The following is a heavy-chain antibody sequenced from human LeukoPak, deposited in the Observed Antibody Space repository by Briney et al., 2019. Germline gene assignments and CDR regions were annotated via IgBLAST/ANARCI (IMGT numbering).Heavy chain of an antibody. J-gene: IGHJ4*02. CDR3: VNSFGDYDAY. CDR1: GFTFSSYG. V-gene: IGHV3-21*06. D-gene: IGHD4-17*01. Sequence: GGSLRLSCAASGFTFSSYGMSWVRQAPGKGLEWVSSISSSSNYIYYADSLEGRFTISRDNAKNSLYLQMNSLRADDTAVYYCVNSFGDYDAYWGQGTRVTVSS. CDR2: ISSSSNYI.